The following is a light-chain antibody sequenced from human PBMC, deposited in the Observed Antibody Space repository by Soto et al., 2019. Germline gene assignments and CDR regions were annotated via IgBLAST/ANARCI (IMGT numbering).Light chain of an antibody. V-gene: IGKV1-39*01. CDR1: QSISSY. J-gene: IGKJ1*01. Sequence: DIQMTQSPSSLSASVGDRVVITCRASQSISSYLNWYQHNPGKAPKLLINGASTLQIGVPSRFTGSGSGSEFTLTISSLQPADFATYYCQQSYNTPWTFGQGTMVEVK. CDR2: GAS. CDR3: QQSYNTPWT.